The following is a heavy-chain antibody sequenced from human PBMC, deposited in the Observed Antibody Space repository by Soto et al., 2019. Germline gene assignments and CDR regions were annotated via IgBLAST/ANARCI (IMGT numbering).Heavy chain of an antibody. CDR1: GGSIGSGGYW. J-gene: IGHJ4*02. CDR3: ARGTLV. Sequence: QVQLQESGPGLMQPSQTLSLTCTVSGGSIGSGGYWWSWIRQHPGRGLEWIGFVSYTGNTQYNPCLKSLVNISVDTSTKQFSLKLSSVTAADTAVYYCARGTLVWGQGTLFTVSS. V-gene: IGHV4-31*01. CDR2: VSYTGNT. D-gene: IGHD2-2*01.